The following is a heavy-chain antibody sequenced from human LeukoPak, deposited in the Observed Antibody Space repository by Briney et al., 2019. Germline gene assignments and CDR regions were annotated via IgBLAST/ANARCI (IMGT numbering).Heavy chain of an antibody. D-gene: IGHD6-6*01. V-gene: IGHV1-18*01. CDR2: ISAYNGNT. J-gene: IGHJ4*02. CDR3: ARAAARTSHFDY. Sequence: ASVKVSCKASGYTFTSYVISWVRQASGQGLEWMGWISAYNGNTNYAQKLQGRVTMTTDTSTSTAYMELRSLRSDDTAVYYCARAAARTSHFDYWGQGTLVTVSS. CDR1: GYTFTSYV.